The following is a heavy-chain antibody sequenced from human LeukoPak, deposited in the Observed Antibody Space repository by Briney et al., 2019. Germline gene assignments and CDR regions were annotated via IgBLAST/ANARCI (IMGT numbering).Heavy chain of an antibody. J-gene: IGHJ6*02. CDR2: IYTSGST. Sequence: SETLSLTCTVSGGSISSYYWSWIRQPAGKGLEWIGRIYTSGSTNYNPSLKGRVTMSVDTSKNQFSLKLSSVTAADTAVYYCARDGVVSRWGYYYYGMDVWGQGTTVTVSS. CDR3: ARDGVVSRWGYYYYGMDV. CDR1: GGSISSYY. D-gene: IGHD2-21*01. V-gene: IGHV4-4*07.